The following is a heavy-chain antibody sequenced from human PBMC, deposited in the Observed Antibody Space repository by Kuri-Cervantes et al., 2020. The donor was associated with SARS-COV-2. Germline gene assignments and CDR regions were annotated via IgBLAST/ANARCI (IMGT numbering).Heavy chain of an antibody. CDR2: INHSGST. Sequence: SQTLSLTCAVYGGSFSGYYWRWIRQPPGKGLEWIGEINHSGSTNYSPSLKSRVTISVDTSKNQFSLKLSSVTAADTAVYYCASTAVVVIARTLDYWGQGTLVTVSS. D-gene: IGHD2-21*01. J-gene: IGHJ4*02. CDR3: ASTAVVVIARTLDY. CDR1: GGSFSGYY. V-gene: IGHV4-34*01.